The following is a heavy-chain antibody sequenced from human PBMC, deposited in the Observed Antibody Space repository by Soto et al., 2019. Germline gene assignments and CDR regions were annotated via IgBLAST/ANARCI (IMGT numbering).Heavy chain of an antibody. Sequence: GGSLRLSCAASGFTFSSYSMNWVRQAPGKGLEWVSYISSSSSTIYYADSVKGRFTISRDNAKNSLYLQMNSLRAEDTAVYYCAREACSSTSCYTILEMYYYYYYYMDVWGKGTTVTVSS. J-gene: IGHJ6*03. CDR2: ISSSSSTI. V-gene: IGHV3-48*01. D-gene: IGHD2-2*02. CDR1: GFTFSSYS. CDR3: AREACSSTSCYTILEMYYYYYYYMDV.